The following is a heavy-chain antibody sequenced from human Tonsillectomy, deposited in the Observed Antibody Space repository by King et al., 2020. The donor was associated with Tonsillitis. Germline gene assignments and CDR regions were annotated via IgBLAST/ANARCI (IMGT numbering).Heavy chain of an antibody. Sequence: VQLQESGGGVVRPGGSLRVSCAASGFSVGDYGMNWVRQVPGKGLEWVAGITWDGSSPAYAGSVNGRFTISRDNAKNSLYLQMNSLRVEDTAFYYCARDMCGLFTVRGTIPYFDYWGQGIRVTVSS. CDR3: ARDMCGLFTVRGTIPYFDY. V-gene: IGHV3-20*04. J-gene: IGHJ4*02. CDR1: GFSVGDYG. D-gene: IGHD3-10*01. CDR2: ITWDGSSP.